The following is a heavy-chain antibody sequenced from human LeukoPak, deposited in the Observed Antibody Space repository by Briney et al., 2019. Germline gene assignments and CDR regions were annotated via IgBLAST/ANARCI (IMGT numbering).Heavy chain of an antibody. CDR2: ISGSGGST. CDR1: GFTFSSYA. Sequence: GGSLRLSCAASGFTFSSYAMSWVRQAPGKGLEWVSSISGSGGSTYYADSVKGRFTISRENSKNTLYLQMNSLRAEDTAVYYCAKLQYYDILTGLRFDYWGQGTLVTVSS. J-gene: IGHJ4*02. D-gene: IGHD3-9*01. V-gene: IGHV3-23*01. CDR3: AKLQYYDILTGLRFDY.